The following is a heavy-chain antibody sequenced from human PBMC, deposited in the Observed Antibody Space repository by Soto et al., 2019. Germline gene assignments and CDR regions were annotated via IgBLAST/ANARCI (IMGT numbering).Heavy chain of an antibody. D-gene: IGHD2-15*01. Sequence: SETLSLTCSVSGYSVSSSDYYWAWIRQPPGKGLEWIGSMLYSGLTYYNPPLKSRVTLSVDTSKNQFSVRLNSVTASDTAVYYCAPLSVSLSGPYGIHVWGQGTTVTVSS. CDR2: MLYSGLT. CDR1: GYSVSSSDYY. V-gene: IGHV4-39*01. J-gene: IGHJ6*02. CDR3: APLSVSLSGPYGIHV.